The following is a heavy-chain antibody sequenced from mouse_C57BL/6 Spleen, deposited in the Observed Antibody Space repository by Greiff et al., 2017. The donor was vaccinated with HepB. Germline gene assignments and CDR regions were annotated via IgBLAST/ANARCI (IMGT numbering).Heavy chain of an antibody. CDR2: SSRGRRTI. D-gene: IGHD1-1*01. CDR3: ARGGLRSLFDY. J-gene: IGHJ2*01. CDR1: GFTCRDYG. Sequence: EVMLVEAGGGLVKPGGSRKRAGAAAGFTCRDYGRDGVRQAPEKGREGVAYSSRGRRTIYYEDTVKGRFTISRDNAKNTLFLQMTSLRSEDTAMYYCARGGLRSLFDYWGQGTTLTVSS. V-gene: IGHV5-17*01.